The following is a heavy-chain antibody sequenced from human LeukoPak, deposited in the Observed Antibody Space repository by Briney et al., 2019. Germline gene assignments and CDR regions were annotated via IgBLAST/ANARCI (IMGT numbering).Heavy chain of an antibody. V-gene: IGHV3-30*18. D-gene: IGHD3-22*01. Sequence: PGRSLRLSCAASGFTFSSYGMHWVRQAPGKGLEGVAVISYDGSNKYYADSVKGRFTISRDNSKNTLYLQMNSLRDEDTAVYYCAKDLSLGGINDSSGYYYPGEFYYYGMDVWGQGTTVTVSS. J-gene: IGHJ6*02. CDR2: ISYDGSNK. CDR3: AKDLSLGGINDSSGYYYPGEFYYYGMDV. CDR1: GFTFSSYG.